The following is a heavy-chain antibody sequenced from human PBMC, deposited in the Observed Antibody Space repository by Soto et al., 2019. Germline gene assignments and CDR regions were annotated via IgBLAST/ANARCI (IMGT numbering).Heavy chain of an antibody. CDR2: IGTAGDT. V-gene: IGHV3-13*04. CDR3: ARARLAWSLDP. J-gene: IGHJ5*02. Sequence: EVQLVESGGGLVQPGGSLRLSCAASGFTFSSYDMHWVRQATGKGLEWVSAIGTAGDTYYPGSVKGRFTISRENAKNSWYRQRNSLRAGDTAVYYGARARLAWSLDPWGQGTLVTVSS. D-gene: IGHD3-3*01. CDR1: GFTFSSYD.